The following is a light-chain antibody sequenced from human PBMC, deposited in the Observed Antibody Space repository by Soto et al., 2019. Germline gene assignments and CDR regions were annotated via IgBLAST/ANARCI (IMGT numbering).Light chain of an antibody. CDR3: QQYDSYSSGP. J-gene: IGKJ1*01. Sequence: DLQVTQSPSTLSAPFAPLVTITCRARQTINSWSAWYQQKPGKAPKVLILDPSSLKTGVPSRFSGSGSGTEFSLTISNLQPDDFATYYCQQYDSYSSGPFGQGTKVDIK. CDR2: DPS. V-gene: IGKV1-5*01. CDR1: QTINSW.